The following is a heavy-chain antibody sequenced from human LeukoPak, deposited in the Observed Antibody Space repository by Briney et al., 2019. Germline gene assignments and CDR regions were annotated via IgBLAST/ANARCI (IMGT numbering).Heavy chain of an antibody. V-gene: IGHV4-39*07. J-gene: IGHJ4*02. Sequence: PSETLSLTCTVSGGSISSSSYYWGWIRQPPGKGLEWIGSIYYTGSAYYNPSLKSRVTISVDTSKNQFSLKLSSVTAADTAVYYCARGPDVWGSYRLFDYWGQGTLVTVSS. CDR2: IYYTGSA. CDR1: GGSISSSSYY. D-gene: IGHD3-16*02. CDR3: ARGPDVWGSYRLFDY.